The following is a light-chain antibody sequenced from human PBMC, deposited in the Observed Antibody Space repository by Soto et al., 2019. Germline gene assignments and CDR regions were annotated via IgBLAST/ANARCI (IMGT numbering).Light chain of an antibody. V-gene: IGLV2-14*01. J-gene: IGLJ3*02. CDR1: SSDIGGYKY. Sequence: QSALTQPASVSGSLGQSITISCTGTSSDIGGYKYVSWYQQHPGKAPKLIIFEVSNRPSGVSDRFSGSNSGNTASLTISGLQAEDVADYYCTSYSRYSVLVFGGGTKVTVL. CDR2: EVS. CDR3: TSYSRYSVLV.